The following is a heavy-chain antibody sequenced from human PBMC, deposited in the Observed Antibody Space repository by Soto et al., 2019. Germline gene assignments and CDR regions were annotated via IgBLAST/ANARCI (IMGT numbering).Heavy chain of an antibody. CDR1: GGSISDYY. CDR3: ARERREKIHDGYDIDY. D-gene: IGHD5-12*01. V-gene: IGHV4-4*07. CDR2: IYTNGNT. J-gene: IGHJ4*02. Sequence: SETLSLTCTVSGGSISDYYWSWIRQPARKGLEWIGRIYTNGNTDYNPSLNSRVTISIDTSKNQFSLKVTSMTAADTAVYYCARERREKIHDGYDIDYWGQGTLVTVSS.